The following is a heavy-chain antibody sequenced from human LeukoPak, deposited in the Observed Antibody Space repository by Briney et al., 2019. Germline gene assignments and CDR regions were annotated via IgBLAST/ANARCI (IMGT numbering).Heavy chain of an antibody. CDR2: IWYDGSNK. Sequence: GGSLRLSCAAYGFTFSSYGMHWVRQAPGKGLEWVAVIWYDGSNKYYADSVKGRFTISRDNSKNTLYLQMNSLRAEDTAVYYCARPRGGDYPLDAFDIWGQGTMVTVSS. J-gene: IGHJ3*02. D-gene: IGHD4-17*01. V-gene: IGHV3-33*01. CDR1: GFTFSSYG. CDR3: ARPRGGDYPLDAFDI.